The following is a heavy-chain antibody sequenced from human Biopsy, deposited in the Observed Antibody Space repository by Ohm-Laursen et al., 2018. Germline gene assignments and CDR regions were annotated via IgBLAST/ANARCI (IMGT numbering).Heavy chain of an antibody. CDR3: ARDTKWLASGPIDY. D-gene: IGHD3-22*01. J-gene: IGHJ4*02. CDR1: GGPFNNHA. Sequence: ASVKVSCKASGGPFNNHAFSWVRQAPGQGLEWLGRIVPILGTVNYAQKFQGRVTITADKSTGTAYMDLSSLRSEYTAVYYCARDTKWLASGPIDYWGQGALVTVSS. CDR2: IVPILGTV. V-gene: IGHV1-69*04.